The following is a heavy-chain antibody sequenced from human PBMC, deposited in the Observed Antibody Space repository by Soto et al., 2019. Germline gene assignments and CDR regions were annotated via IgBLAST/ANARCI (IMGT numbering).Heavy chain of an antibody. Sequence: VVNVSSYRMTSYRQTTGKGLEWVSAISGGDGSTYYADSVKGRFTISRDISKNTLYLHMNSLGAEDTAVYYCVKPHPRGWY. V-gene: IGHV3-23*01. J-gene: IGHJ2*01. D-gene: IGHD7-27*01. CDR1: VVNVSSYR. CDR2: ISGGDGST. CDR3: VKPHPRGWY.